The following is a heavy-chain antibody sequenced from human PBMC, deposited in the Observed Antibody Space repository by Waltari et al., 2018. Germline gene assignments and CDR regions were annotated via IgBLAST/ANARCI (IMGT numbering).Heavy chain of an antibody. D-gene: IGHD1-26*01. CDR2: ITSDGSTT. CDR3: SAGTVY. V-gene: IGHV3-74*01. CDR1: GFTFTRYW. J-gene: IGHJ4*02. Sequence: EVQLVESGGGLVQPGGSLRLSCAASGFTFTRYWMHWVRQAPGKGLVWLSLITSDGSTTSYGDSVKGRFTISRDNAKNTLYLQMNSLRAEDTAVYYCSAGTVYWGQGILVTVSS.